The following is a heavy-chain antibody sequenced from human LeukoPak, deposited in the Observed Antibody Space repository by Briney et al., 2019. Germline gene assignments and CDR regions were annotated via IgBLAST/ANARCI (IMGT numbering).Heavy chain of an antibody. CDR3: AKEHQVVTFDH. CDR1: GFTFSSYW. J-gene: IGHJ4*02. Sequence: GGSLRLSCAASGFTFSSYWMSWVRQAPGKGLEWVANIKQDGSEKYYVDSVKGRFTISRDNAKNSLYLQMNSLRPEDTAVYFCAKEHQVVTFDHWGQGTLVTVSS. V-gene: IGHV3-7*04. D-gene: IGHD2-15*01. CDR2: IKQDGSEK.